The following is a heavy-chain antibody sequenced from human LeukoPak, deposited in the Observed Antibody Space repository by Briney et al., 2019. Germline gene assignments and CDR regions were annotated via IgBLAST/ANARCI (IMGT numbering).Heavy chain of an antibody. CDR3: ARSTGAYCSSTSCYVGY. CDR1: GYTFTSYD. V-gene: IGHV1-8*01. D-gene: IGHD2-2*01. Sequence: WASVKVSCKASGYTFTSYDINWVRQATGQGLEWMGWMNPNSGNTGYAQKFQGRVTMTRNTSISTAYMELSSLRSEDTAVYYCARSTGAYCSSTSCYVGYWGQGTLVTVSS. J-gene: IGHJ4*02. CDR2: MNPNSGNT.